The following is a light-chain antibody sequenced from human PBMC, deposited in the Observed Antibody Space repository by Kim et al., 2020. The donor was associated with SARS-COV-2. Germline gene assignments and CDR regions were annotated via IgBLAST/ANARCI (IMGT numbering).Light chain of an antibody. CDR1: QSISSW. V-gene: IGKV1-5*03. Sequence: SASVGDRVTITCRASQSISSWLDWYQQKPGKAPKLLIYKASSLESGVPSRFSGSGSGTEFTLTISSLQPDDFATYYCQQCNSYPYTFGQGTKLEI. CDR2: KAS. CDR3: QQCNSYPYT. J-gene: IGKJ2*01.